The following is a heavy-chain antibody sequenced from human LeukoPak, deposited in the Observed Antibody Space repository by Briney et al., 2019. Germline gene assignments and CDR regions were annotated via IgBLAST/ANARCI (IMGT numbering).Heavy chain of an antibody. V-gene: IGHV1-69*01. D-gene: IGHD3-22*01. CDR1: GGTFSSYA. CDR2: IIPIFGTA. CDR3: ARDTLTLPYYYDSSGYPYFDY. Sequence: SVKVSCKASGGTFSSYAISWVRQAPGQGLEWMGGIIPIFGTANYAQKFQGRVTITADESTSTAYMELRSLRSDDTAVYYCARDTLTLPYYYDSSGYPYFDYWGQGTLVTVSS. J-gene: IGHJ4*02.